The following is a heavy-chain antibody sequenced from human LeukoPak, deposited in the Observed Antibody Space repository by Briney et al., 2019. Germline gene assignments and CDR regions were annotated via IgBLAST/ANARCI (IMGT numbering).Heavy chain of an antibody. CDR3: ATLGFSSGYYYYFDH. CDR1: GGSISSSSYC. J-gene: IGHJ4*02. V-gene: IGHV4-39*07. CDR2: IYYSGST. Sequence: ASETLSLTCTVSGGSISSSSYCWGWIRQPPGKGLEWIGSIYYSGSTYYNPSLKSRVTISVDTSKNQFSLKLSSVTAADTAVYYCATLGFSSGYYYYFDHWGQGTLVTVSS. D-gene: IGHD3-22*01.